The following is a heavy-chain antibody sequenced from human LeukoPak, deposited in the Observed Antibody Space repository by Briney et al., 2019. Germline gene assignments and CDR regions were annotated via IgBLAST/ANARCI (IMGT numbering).Heavy chain of an antibody. CDR1: GGSFSGYY. D-gene: IGHD6-19*01. Sequence: SETLSLTCAVYGGSFSGYYWSWIRQPPGKGLERIGEINHSGSTNYNPSLKSRVTISVDTSKNQFSLKLSSVTAADTAVYYCARPYSSGWFGYWGQGTLVTVSS. V-gene: IGHV4-34*01. CDR2: INHSGST. CDR3: ARPYSSGWFGY. J-gene: IGHJ4*02.